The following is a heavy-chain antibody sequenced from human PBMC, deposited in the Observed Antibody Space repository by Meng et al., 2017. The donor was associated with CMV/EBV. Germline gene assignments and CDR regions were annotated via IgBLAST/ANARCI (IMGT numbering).Heavy chain of an antibody. J-gene: IGHJ6*02. CDR2: ISAYNGNT. Sequence: ASVKVSCKASGYTFTSYGISWVRQAPGQGLEWMGWISAYNGNTNYAQKLQGRVTMTTDTSTSTAYMELRSLRSDDTAVYYCARGAPIFGVVIAGRGYYGMDVWGQGTTVTVSS. CDR1: GYTFTSYG. CDR3: ARGAPIFGVVIAGRGYYGMDV. V-gene: IGHV1-18*01. D-gene: IGHD3-3*01.